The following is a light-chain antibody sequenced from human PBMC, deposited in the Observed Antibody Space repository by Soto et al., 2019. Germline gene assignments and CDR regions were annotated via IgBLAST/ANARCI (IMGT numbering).Light chain of an antibody. V-gene: IGKV3-15*01. CDR1: QSISSS. J-gene: IGKJ2*01. CDR2: GAS. CDR3: QQYNNWPLT. Sequence: DIVMTQSPATLSVSPGERATLSCRASQSISSSLAWYQQKPGQAPRLLIYGASTMATGIPSRFSGSGSGTEFTLTISSLQSEDVSDYYCQQYNNWPLTFGQGTKLEIK.